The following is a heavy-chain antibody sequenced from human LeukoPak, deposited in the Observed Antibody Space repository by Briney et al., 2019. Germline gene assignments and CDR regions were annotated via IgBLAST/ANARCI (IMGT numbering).Heavy chain of an antibody. CDR2: IYPGDSDT. J-gene: IGHJ4*02. Sequence: GESLKISCKGSGYSFTNYWIGWVRQMPGKGLEWMGIIYPGDSDTRYYPSFQGQVTTSADKSISTAYLQWSSLKASDAAIHYCARPARGYYGSGSYVDYWGQGTLVTVSS. CDR3: ARPARGYYGSGSYVDY. V-gene: IGHV5-51*01. CDR1: GYSFTNYW. D-gene: IGHD3-10*01.